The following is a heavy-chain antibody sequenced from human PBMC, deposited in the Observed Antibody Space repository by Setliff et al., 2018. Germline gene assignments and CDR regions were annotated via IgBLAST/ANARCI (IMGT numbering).Heavy chain of an antibody. Sequence: GASVKVSCKASGYTFTESIVSWVRQAPGQGLEWLGWIGVYSGNTYTAQRFQGRVIMTTDTSSTTAYLDLRSLRSDDTAVYYCERLVRYCTTTSCQRTSGDDLWGQGTLVTVSS. V-gene: IGHV1-18*01. D-gene: IGHD2-2*01. CDR1: GYTFTESI. CDR3: ERLVRYCTTTSCQRTSGDDL. CDR2: IGVYSGNT. J-gene: IGHJ5*02.